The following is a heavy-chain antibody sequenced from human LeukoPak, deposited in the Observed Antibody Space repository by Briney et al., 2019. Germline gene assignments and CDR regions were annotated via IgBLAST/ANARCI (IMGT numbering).Heavy chain of an antibody. CDR1: GFTFSSYW. V-gene: IGHV3-7*01. CDR3: ARDRYYDFWSGWAGDYYGMDV. J-gene: IGHJ6*02. D-gene: IGHD3-3*01. Sequence: PGGSLRLSCAASGFTFSSYWMSWVRQAPGKGLEWVANIKQDGSEKYYVDSVKGRFTISRDNAKNSLYLQMNSLRAEDTAVYYCARDRYYDFWSGWAGDYYGMDVWGQGTTVTVSS. CDR2: IKQDGSEK.